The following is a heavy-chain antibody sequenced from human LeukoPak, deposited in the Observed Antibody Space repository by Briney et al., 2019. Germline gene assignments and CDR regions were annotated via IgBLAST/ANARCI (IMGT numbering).Heavy chain of an antibody. CDR3: AKDGPLYSSGWYVDY. J-gene: IGHJ4*02. D-gene: IGHD6-19*01. CDR1: GITFSNYG. CDR2: IRYDGSNK. Sequence: PGGSLRLSCAASGITFSNYGIHWVRQAPGKGLEWVAFIRYDGSNKYYADSVKGRFTISRDNSKNTLYLQMNSLRAEDTAVYYCAKDGPLYSSGWYVDYWGQGTLVTVSS. V-gene: IGHV3-30*02.